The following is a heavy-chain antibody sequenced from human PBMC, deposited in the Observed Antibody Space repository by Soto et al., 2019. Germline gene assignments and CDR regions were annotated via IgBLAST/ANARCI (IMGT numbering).Heavy chain of an antibody. Sequence: SATRSLTCTVSGGSISSYYRSWIRQPPGKGLEWIGYIYYSGSTNYNPSLKSRVTISVDTYKNQFSLKLSSVTAADTAVYYCAREAGITIFGVGFFDYWGQGTLVTVS. V-gene: IGHV4-59*01. CDR1: GGSISSYY. D-gene: IGHD3-3*01. CDR3: AREAGITIFGVGFFDY. J-gene: IGHJ4*02. CDR2: IYYSGST.